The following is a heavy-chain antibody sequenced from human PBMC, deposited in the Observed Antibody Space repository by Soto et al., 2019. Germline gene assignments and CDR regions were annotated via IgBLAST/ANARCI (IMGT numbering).Heavy chain of an antibody. CDR3: ARRARPPDAFDI. CDR2: IYYSGST. D-gene: IGHD6-25*01. J-gene: IGHJ3*02. Sequence: SETLSLTCTVSGGSISSYYWSWIRQPPGKGLEWIGYIYYSGSTNYNPSLKSRVTISVDTSKNQFSLKLSSVTAADTAVYYCARRARPPDAFDIWGQGTMVT. CDR1: GGSISSYY. V-gene: IGHV4-59*01.